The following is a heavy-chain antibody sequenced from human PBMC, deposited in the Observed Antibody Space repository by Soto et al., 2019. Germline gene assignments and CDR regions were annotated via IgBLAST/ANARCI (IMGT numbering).Heavy chain of an antibody. D-gene: IGHD5-12*01. CDR2: IYYSGST. CDR3: ASTFVSGYDSYYYYYYMDV. V-gene: IGHV4-39*01. Sequence: SVTLPLTCTVSGGSISSSSYYWGWIRQPPGKGLEWIGSIYYSGSTYYNPSLKSRVTISVDTSKNQFSLKLSSVTAADTAVYYCASTFVSGYDSYYYYYYMDVWGKWTTVTVSS. J-gene: IGHJ6*03. CDR1: GGSISSSSYY.